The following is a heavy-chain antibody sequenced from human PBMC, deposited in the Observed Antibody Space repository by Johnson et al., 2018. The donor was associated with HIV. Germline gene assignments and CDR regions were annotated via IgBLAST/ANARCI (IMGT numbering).Heavy chain of an antibody. Sequence: VQLVESGGGLVQPGGSLRLSCAASGFTFSSYAMSWVRQAPGKGLEWVSAIYSGGSPYYADSVKGRFTISRDNSKNTLYLQMNSLRAEDTAVYYCARVPYSSGWYSAFDIWGQGTMVTVSS. J-gene: IGHJ3*02. CDR2: IYSGGSP. D-gene: IGHD6-19*01. CDR1: GFTFSSYA. CDR3: ARVPYSSGWYSAFDI. V-gene: IGHV3-66*01.